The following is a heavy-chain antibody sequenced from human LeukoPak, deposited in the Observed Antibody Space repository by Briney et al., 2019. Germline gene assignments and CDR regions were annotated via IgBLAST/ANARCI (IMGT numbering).Heavy chain of an antibody. CDR3: GSGADPAAGTDDQFFY. D-gene: IGHD6-19*01. CDR1: GASISSYY. CDR2: IFYSGST. V-gene: IGHV4-59*01. Sequence: PSETLSLTCTVSGASISSYYWSWIRQPPGKGLEWIGYIFYSGSTHYNPSLKSRVTISVDTSKNQFSLKLTSVTAADTAVYYCGSGADPAAGTDDQFFYWGQGTLVTVSS. J-gene: IGHJ4*02.